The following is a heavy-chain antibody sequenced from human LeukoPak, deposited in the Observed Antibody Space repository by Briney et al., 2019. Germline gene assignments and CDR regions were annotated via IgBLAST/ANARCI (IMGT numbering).Heavy chain of an antibody. J-gene: IGHJ4*02. Sequence: GGSLRLSCAASGFTFSDHAMHWVRQAPGKGLEWVSTVGIAADTFYPGSVKGRFTISRENAKNSLYLQMNSLRVEDTAVYYCVRQKKSHGNFDYWGQGTLVTVSS. V-gene: IGHV3-13*01. CDR2: VGIAADT. CDR3: VRQKKSHGNFDY. D-gene: IGHD1-26*01. CDR1: GFTFSDHA.